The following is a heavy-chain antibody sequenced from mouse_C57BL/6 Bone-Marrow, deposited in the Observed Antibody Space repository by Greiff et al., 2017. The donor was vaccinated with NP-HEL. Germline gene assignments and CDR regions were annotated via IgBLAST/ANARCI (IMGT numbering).Heavy chain of an antibody. V-gene: IGHV1-64*01. J-gene: IGHJ2*01. CDR3: AYYYGSSVYYFDY. D-gene: IGHD1-1*01. CDR1: GYTFTSYW. Sequence: VQLQQPGAELVKPGASVKLSCKASGYTFTSYWMHWVKQRPGQGLEWIGMIHPNSGSTNYNEKFKSKATLTVDKSSSTAYMQLSSLTSEDSAVYYCAYYYGSSVYYFDYWGQGTTLTVSS. CDR2: IHPNSGST.